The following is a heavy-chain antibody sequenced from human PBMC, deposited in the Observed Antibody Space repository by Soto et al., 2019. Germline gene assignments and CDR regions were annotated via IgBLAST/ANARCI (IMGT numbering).Heavy chain of an antibody. CDR2: ISSSGSTI. V-gene: IGHV3-48*03. CDR3: ARDCPLGNDYGVVTSGFDP. Sequence: GGSLRLSCAASGFTISSYEMHWVRQAPGKGLKWVSYISSSGSTIYYADSVKGRFTTSRDNAKNSLYLQMNSLRAEDTAVYYCARDCPLGNDYGVVTSGFDPWGQ. CDR1: GFTISSYE. D-gene: IGHD4-17*01. J-gene: IGHJ5*02.